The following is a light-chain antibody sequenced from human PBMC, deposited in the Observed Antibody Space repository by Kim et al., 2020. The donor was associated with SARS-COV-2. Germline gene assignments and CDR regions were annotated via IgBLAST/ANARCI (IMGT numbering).Light chain of an antibody. CDR2: EVS. CDR3: CSYAGSGTFWV. V-gene: IGLV2-23*02. Sequence: QSALTQPASVSGSPGQSITISCTGTSSDVGSYNLVSWYQQYSGKAPKLMIYEVSKRPSGVSNRFSGSKSGNTASLTISGLQAEDEADYYCCSYAGSGTFWVFGTGTKVTVL. J-gene: IGLJ1*01. CDR1: SSDVGSYNL.